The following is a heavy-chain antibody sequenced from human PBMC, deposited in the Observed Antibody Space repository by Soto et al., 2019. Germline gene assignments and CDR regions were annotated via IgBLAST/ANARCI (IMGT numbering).Heavy chain of an antibody. V-gene: IGHV3-23*01. D-gene: IGHD3-9*01. CDR2: FSGRGGST. CDR1: GFTFSSYA. J-gene: IGHJ5*02. Sequence: HPGGSLRLSCAASGFTFSSYAMSWVRQAPGKGLEWVSTFSGRGGSTYYADSVKGRFTISRDNAKNTLYLQMNSLRDEDTAVYYCARGELEGTGTRPWFDPWGQGTLVTVSS. CDR3: ARGELEGTGTRPWFDP.